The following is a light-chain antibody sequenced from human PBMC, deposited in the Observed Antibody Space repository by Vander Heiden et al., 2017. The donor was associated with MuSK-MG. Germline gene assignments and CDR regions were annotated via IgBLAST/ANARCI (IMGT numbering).Light chain of an antibody. V-gene: IGLV2-14*03. CDR3: DSFTSSTTVV. Sequence: QSALTQPASVSGSPGQSITISCTGTASDIGAYNYVSWYQQHPGTAPKLLIYDVANRPSGVSNRFSGSKFGNTASLTISGLQAEDEALYYCDSFTSSTTVVFGGGTKLTVL. CDR2: DVA. CDR1: ASDIGAYNY. J-gene: IGLJ2*01.